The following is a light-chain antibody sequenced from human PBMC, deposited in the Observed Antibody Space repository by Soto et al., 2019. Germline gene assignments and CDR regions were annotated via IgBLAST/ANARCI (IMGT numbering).Light chain of an antibody. CDR3: QHYHSWPAT. Sequence: DIQMTQSPSSLSASVRDTVTITCRASQDIGNFFAWFQQKPGTAPKSLISIASSLQSGVPSKFSVSGSGTAIKHTISSLQPEDVASYYCQHYHSWPATFGGGTKVEI. J-gene: IGKJ4*01. CDR1: QDIGNF. CDR2: IAS. V-gene: IGKV1-16*02.